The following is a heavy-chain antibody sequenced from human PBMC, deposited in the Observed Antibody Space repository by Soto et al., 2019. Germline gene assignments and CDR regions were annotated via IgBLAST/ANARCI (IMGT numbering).Heavy chain of an antibody. CDR3: ARVPTRYSHGYSLDY. CDR2: IYYSGST. Sequence: SETLSLTCTVSGGSVSSGSYYWSWIRQPPGKGLEWIGYIYYSGSTNYNPSLKSRVTISVDTSKNRFSLKRSSVTAADTAVYYCARVPTRYSHGYSLDYWGQGTLVTVSS. D-gene: IGHD5-18*01. CDR1: GGSVSSGSYY. J-gene: IGHJ4*02. V-gene: IGHV4-61*01.